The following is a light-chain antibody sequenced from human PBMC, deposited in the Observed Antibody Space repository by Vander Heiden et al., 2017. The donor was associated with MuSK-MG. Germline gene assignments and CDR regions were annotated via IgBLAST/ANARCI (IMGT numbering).Light chain of an antibody. Sequence: QSALPQPPSPSGSPGQPVTISSTGISSAVSCYQHHPGKPPKLIIYAVSQRPSGVPDRFSGSKSGNTASLTIAGLQAEDEADYFCSSDTGGNNLLFGGGTKLTVL. CDR1: SSAV. CDR2: AVS. CDR3: SSDTGGNNLL. J-gene: IGLJ2*01. V-gene: IGLV2-8*01.